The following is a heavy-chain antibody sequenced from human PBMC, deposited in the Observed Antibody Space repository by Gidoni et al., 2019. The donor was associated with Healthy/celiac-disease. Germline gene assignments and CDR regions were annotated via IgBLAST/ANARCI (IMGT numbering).Heavy chain of an antibody. J-gene: IGHJ6*02. CDR3: ATRIYCSGGSCHYYYYGMDV. Sequence: EVQLVQSGAEVKKPGESLKISCKGSGYSFTSYWIGWVRQMPGKGLEWMGIIYPGDSDTRYSPSFQGQVTISADKSISTAYLQWSSLKASDTAMYYCATRIYCSGGSCHYYYYGMDVWGQGTTVTVSS. V-gene: IGHV5-51*01. CDR1: GYSFTSYW. D-gene: IGHD2-15*01. CDR2: IYPGDSDT.